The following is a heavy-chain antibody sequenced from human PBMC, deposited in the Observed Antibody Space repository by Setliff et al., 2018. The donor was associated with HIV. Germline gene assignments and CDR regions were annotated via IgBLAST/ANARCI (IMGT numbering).Heavy chain of an antibody. CDR3: AAWGPRYSYAPCFFDS. Sequence: KTSETLSLTCAVYNGSFSGYYWTWIRQPPGKGLEWIGEINHSGSTNYSPSRKSRVTISVDASRNQFSLRLSSVTAADTAVYYCAAWGPRYSYAPCFFDSWGQGTLVTVSS. CDR1: NGSFSGYY. CDR2: INHSGST. D-gene: IGHD5-18*01. V-gene: IGHV4-34*01. J-gene: IGHJ4*02.